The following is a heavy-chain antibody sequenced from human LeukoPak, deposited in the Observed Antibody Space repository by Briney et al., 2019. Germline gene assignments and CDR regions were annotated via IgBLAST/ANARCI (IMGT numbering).Heavy chain of an antibody. CDR2: ISRTSSYI. Sequence: GGSLRLSCATSGFTFSIYNMNWVRQAPGKGLEWVSGISRTSSYICYADSVKGRFTISRDNAKKSLFLQMDSLRAEDTAVYHCVREGTSGWYEGGVFWGQGTLVTVSS. J-gene: IGHJ4*02. D-gene: IGHD6-19*01. CDR1: GFTFSIYN. CDR3: VREGTSGWYEGGVF. V-gene: IGHV3-21*01.